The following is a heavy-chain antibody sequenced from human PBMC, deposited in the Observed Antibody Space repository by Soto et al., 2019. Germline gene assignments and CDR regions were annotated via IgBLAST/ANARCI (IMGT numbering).Heavy chain of an antibody. Sequence: SETLSLTCAVYGGSFSGYYWSWIRQPPGKGLEWIGEINHSGSTNYNPSLKSRVTISVDTSKNQFSLKLSSVAAADTAVYYCARIYYYDSSGYYSRYYYYYYGMDVWGQGTTVTVS. CDR3: ARIYYYDSSGYYSRYYYYYYGMDV. CDR1: GGSFSGYY. D-gene: IGHD3-22*01. V-gene: IGHV4-34*01. J-gene: IGHJ6*02. CDR2: INHSGST.